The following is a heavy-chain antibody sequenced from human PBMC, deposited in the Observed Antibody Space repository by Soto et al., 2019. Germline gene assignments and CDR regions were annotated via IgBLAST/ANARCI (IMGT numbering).Heavy chain of an antibody. CDR3: ARYSGYEGLRFDP. Sequence: SETLSLTCTVSGGSTSSGDYYWSWIRQPPGKGLEWIGYIYYSGSTYYNPSLKSRVTISVDTSKNQFSLKLSSVTAADTAVYYCARYSGYEGLRFDPWGQGTLVTVS. J-gene: IGHJ5*02. CDR2: IYYSGST. CDR1: GGSTSSGDYY. V-gene: IGHV4-30-4*01. D-gene: IGHD5-12*01.